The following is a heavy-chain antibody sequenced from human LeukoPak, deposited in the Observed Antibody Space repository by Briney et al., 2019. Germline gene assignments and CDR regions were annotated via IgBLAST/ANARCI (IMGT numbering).Heavy chain of an antibody. V-gene: IGHV7-4-1*02. CDR1: GYTFTSYA. Sequence: SVKVSCKASGYTFTSYAMNWVRQAPGQGLEWMGWINTNTGNPTYAQGFTGRFVFSLDTSVSTAYLQISSLKAEDTAVYYCARALYYYDSSGYGYYYYYYGMDVWGQGTTVTVSS. D-gene: IGHD3-22*01. CDR2: INTNTGNP. CDR3: ARALYYYDSSGYGYYYYYYGMDV. J-gene: IGHJ6*02.